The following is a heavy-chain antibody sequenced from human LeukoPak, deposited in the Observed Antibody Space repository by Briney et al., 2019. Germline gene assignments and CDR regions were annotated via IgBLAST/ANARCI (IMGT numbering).Heavy chain of an antibody. J-gene: IGHJ6*02. D-gene: IGHD4-17*01. V-gene: IGHV1-2*02. CDR3: ASNYGDYYYYYGMDV. Sequence: ASVKVSCKASGYTFTGYYMHWVRQAPGQGLEWMGWINPNSGGTNYAQKFQGRVTMTRDTSISTAYMELSRLRSDDTAVYYCASNYGDYYYYYGMDVWAKGPRSPSP. CDR2: INPNSGGT. CDR1: GYTFTGYY.